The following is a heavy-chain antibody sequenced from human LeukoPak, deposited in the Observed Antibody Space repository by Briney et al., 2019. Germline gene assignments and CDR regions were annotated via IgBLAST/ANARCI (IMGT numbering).Heavy chain of an antibody. D-gene: IGHD6-19*01. V-gene: IGHV4-39*01. CDR2: IYYSGNT. J-gene: IGHJ6*03. Sequence: SETLSLTCTVSGGSISSSSYYWGWIRQPPGKGLEWIGNIYYSGNTYYNPSLKSRVIISVDMSENQYSLKLSSVTAADTAVYYCARHYSSGWYAAYYYYYMDVWGKGTTVTISS. CDR3: ARHYSSGWYAAYYYYYMDV. CDR1: GGSISSSSYY.